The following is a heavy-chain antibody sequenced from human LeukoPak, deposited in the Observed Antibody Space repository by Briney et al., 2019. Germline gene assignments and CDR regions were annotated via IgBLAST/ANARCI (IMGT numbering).Heavy chain of an antibody. V-gene: IGHV3-48*04. CDR2: ISSSGSTI. CDR3: ARDQGVGATSYFDY. J-gene: IGHJ4*02. CDR1: GFTFSNYA. Sequence: GGSLRLSCAASGFTFSNYAMTWVRQAPGKGLEWVSYISSSGSTIYYADSVKGRFTISRDNAKNSLYLQMNSLRAEDTAVYYCARDQGVGATSYFDYWGQGTLVTVSS. D-gene: IGHD1-26*01.